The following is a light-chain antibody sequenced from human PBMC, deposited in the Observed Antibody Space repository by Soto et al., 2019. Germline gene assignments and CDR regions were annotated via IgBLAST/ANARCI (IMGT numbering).Light chain of an antibody. J-gene: IGKJ1*01. V-gene: IGKV1-39*01. Sequence: DIQMTQSPSSLSASVGDRVTITCRASQRITNYLNWYQQKPGKAPKLLIYATSSLQSGVPSRFSGSGSGTDFSLTISSLEPEDFATYYCQQSYSTPRTFGQGTTVDIK. CDR1: QRITNY. CDR3: QQSYSTPRT. CDR2: ATS.